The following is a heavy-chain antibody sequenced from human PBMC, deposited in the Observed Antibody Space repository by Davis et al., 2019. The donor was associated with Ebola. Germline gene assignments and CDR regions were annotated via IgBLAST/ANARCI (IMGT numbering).Heavy chain of an antibody. D-gene: IGHD3-3*01. CDR2: ISSSSSYI. J-gene: IGHJ4*02. Sequence: GSLRLSCAASGFTFSSYSMNWVRQAPGKGLEWVSSISSSSSYIYYADSVKGRFTISRDNAKNSLYLQMNSLRAEDTAVYHCARSASTNDFWSGYYDWVPDYWGQGTLVTVSS. CDR3: ARSASTNDFWSGYYDWVPDY. V-gene: IGHV3-21*01. CDR1: GFTFSSYS.